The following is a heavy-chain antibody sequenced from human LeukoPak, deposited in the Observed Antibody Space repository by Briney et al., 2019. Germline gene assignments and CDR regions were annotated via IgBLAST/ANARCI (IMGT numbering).Heavy chain of an antibody. CDR1: GGTFSSYA. D-gene: IGHD6-19*01. CDR3: ARDVTVAGTFTRQNYYYYYMDA. V-gene: IGHV1-69*05. J-gene: IGHJ6*03. CDR2: IIPIFGTA. Sequence: SVKVSCKASGGTFSSYAISWVRQAPGQGLEWMGGIIPIFGTANYAQKFQGRVTITTDESTSTAYMELSSLRSEDTAVYYCARDVTVAGTFTRQNYYYYYMDAWGKGTTVTVSS.